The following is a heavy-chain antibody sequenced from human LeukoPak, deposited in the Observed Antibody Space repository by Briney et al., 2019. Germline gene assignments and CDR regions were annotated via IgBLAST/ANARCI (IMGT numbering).Heavy chain of an antibody. CDR3: ARELRGSGAFGY. CDR1: GGSISSYY. Sequence: PSETLSLTCTVSGGSISSYYWSWIRQPPGKGLEWIGYIYYSGSTNYNPSLKSRVTISVDTSKNQFSLKLSSVTAADTAVYYCARELRGSGAFGYWGQGTLVTVSS. V-gene: IGHV4-59*01. D-gene: IGHD3-10*01. CDR2: IYYSGST. J-gene: IGHJ4*02.